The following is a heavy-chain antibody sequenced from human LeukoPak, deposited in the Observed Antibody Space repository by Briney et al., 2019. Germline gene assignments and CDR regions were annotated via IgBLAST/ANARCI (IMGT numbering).Heavy chain of an antibody. J-gene: IGHJ4*02. V-gene: IGHV3-23*01. CDR2: LHADSGMT. CDR3: ARDRAWNYFDY. Sequence: GGSLRLSCAASGFIFTNYFMSWVRQAPGKGLEWVSGLHADSGMTYYADSVKGRFTISRDNSKNTLYFQMNSLRAEDTAVYYCARDRAWNYFDYWGQGTLVTVSS. CDR1: GFIFTNYF. D-gene: IGHD3-3*01.